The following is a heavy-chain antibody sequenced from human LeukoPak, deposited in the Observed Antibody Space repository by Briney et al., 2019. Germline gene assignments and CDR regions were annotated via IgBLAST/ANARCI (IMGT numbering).Heavy chain of an antibody. CDR1: EFIFSGYE. V-gene: IGHV3-48*03. CDR3: AKDRYYDILTGILDAFDI. Sequence: GGSLRLSCAASEFIFSGYEMNWVRQAPGKGLEWVSYISNSGNTIYYADSVKGRFTISRDNAKNSLYLQMNSLRAEDTALYYCAKDRYYDILTGILDAFDIWGQGTMVTVSS. CDR2: ISNSGNTI. D-gene: IGHD3-9*01. J-gene: IGHJ3*02.